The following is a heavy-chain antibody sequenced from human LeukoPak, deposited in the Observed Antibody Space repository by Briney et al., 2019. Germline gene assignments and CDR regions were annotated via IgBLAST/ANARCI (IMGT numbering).Heavy chain of an antibody. V-gene: IGHV3-30*02. CDR2: IRYDGSNK. CDR1: GFTFSSYG. Sequence: GGSLRLSCAASGFTFSSYGMHWVRQAPGKGLEWVAFIRYDGSNKYYADSVKGRFTISRDNSKNTLYLQMNSLRAEDTAVYYCAKGLEYYGSGSYLDYWGQGTLVTVSS. D-gene: IGHD3-10*01. CDR3: AKGLEYYGSGSYLDY. J-gene: IGHJ4*02.